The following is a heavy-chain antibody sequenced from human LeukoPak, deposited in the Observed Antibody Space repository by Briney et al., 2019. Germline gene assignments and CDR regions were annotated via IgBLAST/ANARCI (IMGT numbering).Heavy chain of an antibody. CDR1: GFTFSSYG. CDR2: ISYDGSNK. D-gene: IGHD5-12*01. Sequence: GGSLRLSCAASGFTFSSYGMHWVRQAPGKGLEWVAVISYDGSNKYYADSVKGRFTISRDNSKNTLYLQMNSLRAEDTAVYYCAQQVYSGYDFDYWGQGTLVTVSS. CDR3: AQQVYSGYDFDY. J-gene: IGHJ4*02. V-gene: IGHV3-30*18.